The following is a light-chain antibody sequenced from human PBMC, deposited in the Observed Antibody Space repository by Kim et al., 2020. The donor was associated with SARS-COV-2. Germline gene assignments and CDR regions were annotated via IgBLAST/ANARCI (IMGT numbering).Light chain of an antibody. J-gene: IGLJ3*02. CDR3: SAWDSSLSAWV. Sequence: QTAPLTCTGNSNNVGYEGAAWLQQHQGHPPKLLSYRNNNRPSGISDRFSASRSGNTASLTITGLQPGDETDYYCSAWDSSLSAWVFGGGTQLTVL. V-gene: IGLV10-54*04. CDR2: RNN. CDR1: SNNVGYEG.